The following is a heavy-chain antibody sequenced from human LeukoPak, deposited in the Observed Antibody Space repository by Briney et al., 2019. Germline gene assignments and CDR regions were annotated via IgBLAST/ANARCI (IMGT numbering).Heavy chain of an antibody. CDR1: GGSISSSSYY. Sequence: PSETLSLTCTVSGGSISSSSYYWGWIRQPPGKGLEWIGSIYYSGSTYYNPSLKSRVTISVDTSKNQFSLKLSSVTAADTAVYYCAGHWTHYYYDSPSEGWGQGTLVTVSS. CDR2: IYYSGST. J-gene: IGHJ4*02. D-gene: IGHD3-22*01. CDR3: AGHWTHYYYDSPSEG. V-gene: IGHV4-39*01.